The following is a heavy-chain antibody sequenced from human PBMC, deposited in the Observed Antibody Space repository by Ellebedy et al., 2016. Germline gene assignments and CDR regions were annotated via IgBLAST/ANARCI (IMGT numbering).Heavy chain of an antibody. V-gene: IGHV3-23*01. CDR2: VSSSGGST. D-gene: IGHD1-26*01. Sequence: GESLKISCAASGFTFSSYAMSWVRQAPGKGLEWVSGVSSSGGSTYYTDSVKGRFTISRDNSKNTLYLQMNSLRAEDTAVYYCARDSGGELPAYYFDYWGQGTLVTVSS. J-gene: IGHJ4*02. CDR3: ARDSGGELPAYYFDY. CDR1: GFTFSSYA.